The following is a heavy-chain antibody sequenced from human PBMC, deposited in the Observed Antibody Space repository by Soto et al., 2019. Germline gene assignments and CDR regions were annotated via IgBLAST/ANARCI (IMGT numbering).Heavy chain of an antibody. Sequence: QVQLVESGGGVVQPGRSLRLSCAASGFTFSSYAMHWVRQAPGKGLEWVAVISYDGSNKYYADSVKGRFTISRDNSKNTLYQQMNSMRAEDTAVYYCAKQTGVRFDYWGQGTLVTVSS. V-gene: IGHV3-30-3*01. CDR2: ISYDGSNK. CDR1: GFTFSSYA. CDR3: AKQTGVRFDY. D-gene: IGHD3-16*01. J-gene: IGHJ4*02.